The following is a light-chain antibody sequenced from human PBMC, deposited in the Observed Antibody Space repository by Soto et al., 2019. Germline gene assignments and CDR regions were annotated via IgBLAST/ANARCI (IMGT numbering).Light chain of an antibody. CDR1: QDISNY. Sequence: IPMTQSPASLSASVGDRLTITCQASQDISNYLNWYQQKPGKAPKLLIYDASNLATGVPSRFSGSGSGTDFTFTISRLQPEDIATYYCQQYDNLPLTFGGGTKVDIK. CDR3: QQYDNLPLT. J-gene: IGKJ4*01. V-gene: IGKV1-33*01. CDR2: DAS.